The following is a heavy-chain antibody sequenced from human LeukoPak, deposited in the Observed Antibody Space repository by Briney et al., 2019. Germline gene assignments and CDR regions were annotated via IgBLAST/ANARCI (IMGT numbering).Heavy chain of an antibody. J-gene: IGHJ3*02. V-gene: IGHV4-61*01. D-gene: IGHD3-3*01. CDR3: ARDQGSNDFWSGYYGGAFDI. CDR2: IYYSGST. Sequence: LETLSLTCTVSGGSIITSSYYWGWIRQPPGKGLEGIGYIYYSGSTNYNPSLKSRVTISVDTSKNQFSLKLSSVTAADTAVYYCARDQGSNDFWSGYYGGAFDIWGQGTMVTVSS. CDR1: GGSIITSSYY.